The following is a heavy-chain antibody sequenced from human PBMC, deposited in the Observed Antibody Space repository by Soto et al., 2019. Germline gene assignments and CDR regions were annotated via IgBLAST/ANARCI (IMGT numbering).Heavy chain of an antibody. CDR2: ISTGGAYM. D-gene: IGHD2-21*01. CDR3: ARDIASPGGDYFDS. J-gene: IGHJ4*02. CDR1: GFTFRNYN. Sequence: EVQLVESGGGLVKAGGSLRLFCTASGFTFRNYNMNWVRQAPGKGLEWVSSISTGGAYMFYADSVKGRFTISRDNAQNSLFRQIDSPRAEDKAVYYCARDIASPGGDYFDSWGQGTLVTVSS. V-gene: IGHV3-21*06.